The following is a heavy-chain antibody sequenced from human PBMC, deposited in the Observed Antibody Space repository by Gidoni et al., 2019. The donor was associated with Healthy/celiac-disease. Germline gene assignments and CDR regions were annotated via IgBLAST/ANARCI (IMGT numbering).Heavy chain of an antibody. Sequence: VPLVQSGAEVKKPGSSVKVSCTASGCTFSSYAISWVRQAPGQGLEWMGGIIPICGTANYAQKFQGRVTITADESTSTAYMELSSLRSEDTAVYYCARGLGRSVYYFDYWGQGTLVTVSS. V-gene: IGHV1-69*01. D-gene: IGHD3-22*01. J-gene: IGHJ4*02. CDR2: IIPICGTA. CDR3: ARGLGRSVYYFDY. CDR1: GCTFSSYA.